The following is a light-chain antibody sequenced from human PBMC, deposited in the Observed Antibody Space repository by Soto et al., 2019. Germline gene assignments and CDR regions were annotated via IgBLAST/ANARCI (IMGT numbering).Light chain of an antibody. CDR1: QSVSSSY. J-gene: IGKJ3*01. CDR2: GAS. Sequence: EIVLTQSPGTLSLSPGERATLSCRASQSVSSSYLAWYQQKPGQAPRLLIYGASSRATGIADRFSGSGSGTDFTLTISRLEPEDFAVYYCQQYGSSPGTFGPGTKVDIK. CDR3: QQYGSSPGT. V-gene: IGKV3-20*01.